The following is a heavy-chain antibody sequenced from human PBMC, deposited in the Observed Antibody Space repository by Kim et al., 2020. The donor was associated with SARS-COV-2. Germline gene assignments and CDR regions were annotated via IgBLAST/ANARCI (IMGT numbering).Heavy chain of an antibody. J-gene: IGHJ4*02. D-gene: IGHD3-3*01. CDR2: IYTSGST. CDR3: ARDKTHYDFWSGYDRATYYFDY. Sequence: SETLSLTCTVSGGSISSYYWSWIRQPAGKGLEWIGRIYTSGSTNYNPSLKSRVTMSVDTSKNQFSLKLSSVTAADTAVYYCARDKTHYDFWSGYDRATYYFDYWGQGTLVTVSS. V-gene: IGHV4-4*07. CDR1: GGSISSYY.